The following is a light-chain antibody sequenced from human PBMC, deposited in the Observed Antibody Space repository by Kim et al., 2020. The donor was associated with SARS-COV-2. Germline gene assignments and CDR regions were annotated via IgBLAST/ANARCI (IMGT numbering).Light chain of an antibody. CDR3: QQYGSSHT. CDR2: TAS. CDR1: QSVRSNH. V-gene: IGKV3-20*01. J-gene: IGKJ2*01. Sequence: EIVLTQSPGTLSLYPGERTTLSCRASQSVRSNHLAWYQQRPGQAPRLLIYTASNRATGIPDRCSGSGSGTDFTLTISRLEPEDFAVYYCQQYGSSHTFGQGTKLEI.